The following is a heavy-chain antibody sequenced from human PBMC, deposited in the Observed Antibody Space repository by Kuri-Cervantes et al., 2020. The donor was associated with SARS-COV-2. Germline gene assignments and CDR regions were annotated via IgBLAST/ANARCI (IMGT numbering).Heavy chain of an antibody. Sequence: GSLRLSCTVSGGSISSSSYYWGWIRQPPGKGLEWIGSIYYSGSTHYNPSLKSRVTISVDTSKNQFSLKLSSVTAADTAVYYCARQMMSSITIFGVVITRNWFDPWGQGTLVTVSS. J-gene: IGHJ5*02. CDR2: IYYSGST. CDR1: GGSISSSSYY. V-gene: IGHV4-39*01. CDR3: ARQMMSSITIFGVVITRNWFDP. D-gene: IGHD3-3*01.